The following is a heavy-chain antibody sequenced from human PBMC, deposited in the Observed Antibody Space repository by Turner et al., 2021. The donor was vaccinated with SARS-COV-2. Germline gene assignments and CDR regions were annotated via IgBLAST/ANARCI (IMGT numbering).Heavy chain of an antibody. V-gene: IGHV4-34*01. CDR3: ARGPSVVAPTTWFDP. Sequence: QVQLQLWRAGLLKPSETLSLTCAVYGGSFSGYYWSWIRQPPGTGLEWIGESNHSGSTNYNPSLKSRVTISVDTSKNQFSLKLSSVTAADTAVYYCARGPSVVAPTTWFDPWGQGTLVTVSS. CDR1: GGSFSGYY. J-gene: IGHJ5*02. CDR2: SNHSGST. D-gene: IGHD2-15*01.